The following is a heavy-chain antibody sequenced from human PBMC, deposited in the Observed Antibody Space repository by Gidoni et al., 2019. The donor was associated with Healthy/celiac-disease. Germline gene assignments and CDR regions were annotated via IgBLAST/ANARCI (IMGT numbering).Heavy chain of an antibody. V-gene: IGHV4-31*03. CDR2: IDYSGST. J-gene: IGHJ4*02. CDR1: GASISSGGYY. D-gene: IGHD3-22*01. Sequence: QVQLQESGPGLVKPSQTLSLPCPVPGASISSGGYYWSWTRQHPGKGLEWIGYIDYSGSTYYNPSLKSRVTISVDTSKNQFSLKLSSVTAADTAVYYCARVFLYDSSGYYFDYWGQGTLVTVSS. CDR3: ARVFLYDSSGYYFDY.